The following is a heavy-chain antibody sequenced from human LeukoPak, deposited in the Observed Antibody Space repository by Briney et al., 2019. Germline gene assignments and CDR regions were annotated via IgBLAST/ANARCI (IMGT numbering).Heavy chain of an antibody. CDR1: GFTFSSYG. D-gene: IGHD4-17*01. CDR2: ISNSGSNT. V-gene: IGHV3-23*01. J-gene: IGHJ4*02. Sequence: PGGSLRLSSAASGFTFSSYGMSWVRQGPGKGLEWVSTISNSGSNTYYADSVKGRFTISRDSSKNTLYLQMNSLRAEDTAVYYCAKGSPVTRFDYWGQGAPVTVST. CDR3: AKGSPVTRFDY.